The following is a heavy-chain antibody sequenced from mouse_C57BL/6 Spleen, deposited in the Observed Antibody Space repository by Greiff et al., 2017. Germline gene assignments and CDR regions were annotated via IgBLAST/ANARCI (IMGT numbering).Heavy chain of an antibody. J-gene: IGHJ2*01. CDR3: ARYWDVDVDY. CDR1: GYTFTGYN. D-gene: IGHD4-1*01. CDR2: IHPNNGGT. V-gene: IGHV1-22*01. Sequence: VQLQQSGPELVKPGASVKMSCKASGYTFTGYNMHWVKQSPGKSLEWIGNIHPNNGGTSYNQKFKGKATLTVNKSSSTAYMELRSLTSEDSAVYYCARYWDVDVDYWGQGTTLTVSS.